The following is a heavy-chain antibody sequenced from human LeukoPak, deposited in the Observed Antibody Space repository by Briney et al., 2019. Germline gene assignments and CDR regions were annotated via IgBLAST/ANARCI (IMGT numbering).Heavy chain of an antibody. Sequence: ASVKVSYKASGYTFTGYYMHWVRQAPGQGLEWMGWINPNSGGTNYAQKFQGRVTMTRDTSISTAYMELSRLRSDDTAVYYCARDPAVDIVVVPAAMGWVDPWGQGTLVTVSS. V-gene: IGHV1-2*02. CDR2: INPNSGGT. J-gene: IGHJ5*02. CDR3: ARDPAVDIVVVPAAMGWVDP. CDR1: GYTFTGYY. D-gene: IGHD2-2*01.